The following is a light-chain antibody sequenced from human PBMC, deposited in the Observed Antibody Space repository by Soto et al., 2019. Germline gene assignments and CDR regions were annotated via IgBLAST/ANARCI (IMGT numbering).Light chain of an antibody. CDR3: QQSYSTTWT. V-gene: IGKV1-39*01. Sequence: DIQVNQSPSSLSASVGDRVTITCRASQGISTYLNWYQQRPGKAPKLLIYAASSLQSGVPSRFSGSGSETHFTLTISSLQPEDFATYSCQQSYSTTWTFGQGTKVDIK. CDR1: QGISTY. J-gene: IGKJ1*01. CDR2: AAS.